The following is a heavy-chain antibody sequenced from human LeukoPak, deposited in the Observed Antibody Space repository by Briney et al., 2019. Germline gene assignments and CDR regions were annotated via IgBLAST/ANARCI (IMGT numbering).Heavy chain of an antibody. J-gene: IGHJ4*02. V-gene: IGHV3-30-3*01. CDR2: LSFDETNE. D-gene: IGHD1-26*01. CDR1: GFTFRDYA. Sequence: PGGSLRLSCAASGFTFRDYAMHWVRQAPGRGLEWLTVLSFDETNEYYADSVKGRFTISRDNSKNTLHLQMNSLRTEDTAVYYCATSEIEGDDGGSYLHYWGQGTLVTVSS. CDR3: ATSEIEGDDGGSYLHY.